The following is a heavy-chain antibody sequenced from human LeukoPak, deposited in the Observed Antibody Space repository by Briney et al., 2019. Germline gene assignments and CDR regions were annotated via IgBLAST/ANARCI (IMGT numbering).Heavy chain of an antibody. CDR2: IKHSGSN. J-gene: IGHJ4*02. V-gene: IGHV4-34*01. D-gene: IGHD6-13*01. Sequence: SETLSLTCAVYGGTFSGYYWSWIRQPPGKGLEWMGEIKHSGSNNYNPALMSRVTISLDTSKNHFSLKLSSVTAADTAVYYCARSYSSSSDLDYWVRGSLVTDSS. CDR3: ARSYSSSSDLDY. CDR1: GGTFSGYY.